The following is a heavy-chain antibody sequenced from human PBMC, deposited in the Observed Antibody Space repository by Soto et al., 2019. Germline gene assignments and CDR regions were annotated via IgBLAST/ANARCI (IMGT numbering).Heavy chain of an antibody. V-gene: IGHV4-61*01. CDR3: ARGVGFGYYYYHMDL. D-gene: IGHD3-10*01. CDR2: IYYSGSA. Sequence: ETLSLTCTVSGDSVTSVSDYWSWIRQPPGKGLEWIGYIYYSGSADYNPSLGSRVTISIDTSKNQFSLKLTSVTAADTAVYYCARGVGFGYYYYHMDLWGQGTTVTVSS. J-gene: IGHJ6*02. CDR1: GDSVTSVSDY.